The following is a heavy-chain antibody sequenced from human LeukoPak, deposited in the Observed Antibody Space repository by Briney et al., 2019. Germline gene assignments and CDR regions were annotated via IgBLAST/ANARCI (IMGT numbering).Heavy chain of an antibody. D-gene: IGHD3-16*01. Sequence: SQTLSLTCAISGYSVSAYSVHWNWIRQSPSRGLEWLGRTYYRFKWYNDYALSVKSRITNNPVTSKSQYSLELHSVTREDMAVYCCARDYLWGFDFWGQGTLVTVSS. CDR2: TYYRFKWYN. V-gene: IGHV6-1*01. CDR1: GYSVSAYSVH. CDR3: ARDYLWGFDF. J-gene: IGHJ4*02.